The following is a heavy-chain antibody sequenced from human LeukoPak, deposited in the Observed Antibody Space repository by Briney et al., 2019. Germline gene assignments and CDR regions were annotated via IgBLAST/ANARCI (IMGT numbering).Heavy chain of an antibody. CDR2: ISSSSSYI. CDR1: GFTFSSYS. Sequence: GGSLRLSCAASGFTFSSYSMNWVRQAPGKGLEWVSSISSSSSYIYYADSVKGRFTISRDNAKNSLYLQMNSLRAEDTAVYYCARGLGYCSGGSCYCDYWGQGTLVTVSS. V-gene: IGHV3-21*01. J-gene: IGHJ4*02. D-gene: IGHD2-15*01. CDR3: ARGLGYCSGGSCYCDY.